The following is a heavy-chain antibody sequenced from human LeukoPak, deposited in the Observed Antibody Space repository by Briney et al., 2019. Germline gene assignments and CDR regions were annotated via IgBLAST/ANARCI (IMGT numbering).Heavy chain of an antibody. CDR1: GXTFSSYE. D-gene: IGHD3-9*01. V-gene: IGHV3-48*03. Sequence: GGSLRLSCAASGXTFSSYEMNWVRQAPGKGLEWVSYISSSGSTIYYADSVKGRFTISRDNAKNSLYLQMNSLRAEDTAVYYCARGTSPYDILTGYLYWGQGTLVTVSS. J-gene: IGHJ4*02. CDR2: ISSSGSTI. CDR3: ARGTSPYDILTGYLY.